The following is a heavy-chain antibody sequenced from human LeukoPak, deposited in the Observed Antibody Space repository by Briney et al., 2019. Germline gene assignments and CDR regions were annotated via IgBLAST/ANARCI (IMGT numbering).Heavy chain of an antibody. D-gene: IGHD4-17*01. V-gene: IGHV3-66*01. CDR1: GFTVSSNY. Sequence: GGSLRLSCAASGFTVSSNYMSWVRQAPGKGLEWVSGIYRGGSTYYADSLKSRFTISRDNSKNTLYLQMNSLRAEDTAVYYCARSQMTTVTDYYFDFWGQGTLVTVPS. CDR3: ARSQMTTVTDYYFDF. J-gene: IGHJ4*02. CDR2: IYRGGST.